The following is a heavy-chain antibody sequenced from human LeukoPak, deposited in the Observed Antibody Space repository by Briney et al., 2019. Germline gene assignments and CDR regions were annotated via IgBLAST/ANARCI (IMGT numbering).Heavy chain of an antibody. J-gene: IGHJ5*02. CDR2: INPDSGGT. CDR1: GYTFTGYF. V-gene: IGHV1-2*02. D-gene: IGHD2-2*02. CDR3: ARGYCGSPTCYTGWFDP. Sequence: ASVKVSCKTSGYTFTGYFIHWVRQAPGQGLEWMGWINPDSGGTNFAQKFQGRVTVSRDTSISTAYMDLSSLRSDDTAVYYCARGYCGSPTCYTGWFDPWGQGTLVTVSS.